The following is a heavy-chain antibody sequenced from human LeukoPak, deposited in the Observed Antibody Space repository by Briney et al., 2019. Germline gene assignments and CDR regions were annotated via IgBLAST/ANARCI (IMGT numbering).Heavy chain of an antibody. Sequence: GGSLRLSCAASGFTFNSYGMHWVRQAPGKGLEWVAVISYDGSNKYYADSVKGRFTISRDNSKNTLYLQMNSLRAEDTAVYYCAIQTTVVIGGFDYWGQGTLVTVSS. D-gene: IGHD4-23*01. J-gene: IGHJ4*02. CDR2: ISYDGSNK. CDR3: AIQTTVVIGGFDY. V-gene: IGHV3-30*03. CDR1: GFTFNSYG.